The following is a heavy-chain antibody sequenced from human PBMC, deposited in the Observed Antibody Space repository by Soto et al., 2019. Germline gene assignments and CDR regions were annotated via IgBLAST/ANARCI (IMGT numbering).Heavy chain of an antibody. CDR2: IFYTGST. CDR1: DGSISSYY. J-gene: IGHJ4*02. Sequence: PSETLSLTCTVSDGSISSYYWGWIRQPPGKGLEWIGYIFYTGSTNYNPSLKSRVTISVDTSKNQFSLKLSSVTAADTAVYYFGRHYPIGNNWNYFDYWGQGTLVTVSS. V-gene: IGHV4-59*08. D-gene: IGHD1-1*01. CDR3: GRHYPIGNNWNYFDY.